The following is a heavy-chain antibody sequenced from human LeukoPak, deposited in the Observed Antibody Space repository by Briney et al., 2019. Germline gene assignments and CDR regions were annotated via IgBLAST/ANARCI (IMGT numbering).Heavy chain of an antibody. J-gene: IGHJ4*02. CDR3: ARDPLRFLEGPFYYFDY. CDR1: GYPLTELS. Sequence: ASVKVSRKVSGYPLTELSIQWVRQAPGQGLEWMGWISAYNGNTNYAQKLQGRVTMTTDTSTSTAYMELRSLRSDDTAVYYCARDPLRFLEGPFYYFDYWGQGTLVTVSS. V-gene: IGHV1-18*01. CDR2: ISAYNGNT. D-gene: IGHD3-3*01.